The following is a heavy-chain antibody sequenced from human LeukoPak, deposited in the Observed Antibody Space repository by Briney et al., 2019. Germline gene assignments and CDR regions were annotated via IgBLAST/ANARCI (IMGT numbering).Heavy chain of an antibody. CDR2: IYYSGST. Sequence: SETLSLTCTVSGGSISSYYWSWIRQPPGKGLEWIGYIYYSGSTTYNPSLKSRVTISVDTSKNQFSLKLSSVTAADTAVYYCASQSSGYYLGWFDPWGQGTLVTVSS. V-gene: IGHV4-59*01. D-gene: IGHD3-22*01. CDR1: GGSISSYY. J-gene: IGHJ5*02. CDR3: ASQSSGYYLGWFDP.